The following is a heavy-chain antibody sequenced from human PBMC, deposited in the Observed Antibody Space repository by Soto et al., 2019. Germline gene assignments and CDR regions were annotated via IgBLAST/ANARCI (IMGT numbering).Heavy chain of an antibody. CDR1: GGTFSSYT. J-gene: IGHJ5*02. V-gene: IGHV1-69*02. D-gene: IGHD5-18*01. CDR2: IIPILGIA. CDR3: ARGGEEGGYSYGDTDWFDP. Sequence: ASVKVSCKASGGTFSSYTISWVRQAPGQGLEWMGRIIPILGIANYAQKFQGRVTITADKSTSTAYMELSSLRSEDTAVYYCARGGEEGGYSYGDTDWFDPWGQGTLVTVSS.